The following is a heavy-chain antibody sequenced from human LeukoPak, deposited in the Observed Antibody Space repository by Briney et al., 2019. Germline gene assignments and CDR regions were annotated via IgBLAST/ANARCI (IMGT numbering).Heavy chain of an antibody. D-gene: IGHD3-10*01. CDR3: ARGIRAGVGYWYFDL. CDR2: IHNSGGT. J-gene: IGHJ2*01. V-gene: IGHV4-59*01. CDR1: GGSTSSYY. Sequence: SETLSLTCTVSGGSTSSYYWSWIRQPPGKGLEWIGYIHNSGGTNYHPSLKSRVTISEDTSKNQFSLKLSSVTAADTAVYYCARGIRAGVGYWYFDLWGRGTLVTVST.